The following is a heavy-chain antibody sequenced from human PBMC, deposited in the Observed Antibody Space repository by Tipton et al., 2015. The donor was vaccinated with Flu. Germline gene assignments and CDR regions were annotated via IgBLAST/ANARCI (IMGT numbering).Heavy chain of an antibody. J-gene: IGHJ4*02. CDR1: RSTFSTYW. V-gene: IGHV3-7*01. CDR3: SESLNF. CDR2: INQDGSEK. Sequence: SLRLSCAVSRSTFSTYWMDWVRQTPEKGLEWVANINQDGSEKHYVDSVKGRFTTSRDNAKNSLYLQLNSLRVEDTAVYYCSESLNFWGQGTLVTVSS.